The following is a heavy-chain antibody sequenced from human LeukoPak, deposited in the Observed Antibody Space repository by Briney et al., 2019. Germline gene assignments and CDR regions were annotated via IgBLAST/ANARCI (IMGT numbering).Heavy chain of an antibody. CDR3: ARVQDYNYDY. D-gene: IGHD4-11*01. CDR2: IYYSGST. V-gene: IGHV4-59*01. Sequence: SETLSLTCTVSGGSISSYYWSWIRQPPGKGLEWIGFIYYSGSTHYNPSLKSRVTISVDTSKNQFSLKLSSVTAADTAVYYCARVQDYNYDYWGQGTLVTVSS. J-gene: IGHJ4*02. CDR1: GGSISSYY.